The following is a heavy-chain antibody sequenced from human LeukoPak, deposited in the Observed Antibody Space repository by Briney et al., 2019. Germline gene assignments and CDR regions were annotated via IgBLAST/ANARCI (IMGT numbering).Heavy chain of an antibody. J-gene: IGHJ4*02. CDR1: GFTFTSSG. CDR3: AKLWGPSTAVEY. D-gene: IGHD7-27*01. Sequence: PGGSLRLSCAASGFTFTSSGMGWVRQAPGMGLQWVSVIGTSGPATFYTDSVKGRFTISRDNSKNMFYLQMNSLTAADTAVYYCAKLWGPSTAVEYWGQGTLVTVSS. V-gene: IGHV3-23*01. CDR2: IGTSGPAT.